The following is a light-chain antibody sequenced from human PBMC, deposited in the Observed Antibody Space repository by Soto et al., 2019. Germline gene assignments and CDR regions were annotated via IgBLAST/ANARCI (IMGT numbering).Light chain of an antibody. Sequence: EVVLTQSPATLSVSPGHRASLSCRASQSVSIKLAWYQQKPGQSPRIISYDTSTRATGIPARVSGSGSGTEFTLTISSLKSEDFEVYYCQQYNDWPPTFGQGTKVDIK. CDR2: DTS. CDR3: QQYNDWPPT. V-gene: IGKV3-15*01. CDR1: QSVSIK. J-gene: IGKJ1*01.